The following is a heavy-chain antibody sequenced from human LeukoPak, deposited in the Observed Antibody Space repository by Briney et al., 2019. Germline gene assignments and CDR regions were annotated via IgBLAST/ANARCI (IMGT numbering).Heavy chain of an antibody. Sequence: SETLSLTCAVSGGSISSSNWWSWVRQPPGKGLEWIGEIYHSGSTNYNPSLKSRVTISVDTSKNQFSLKLSSVTAADTAVYYCARPRRIAAAGRGGFDYWGQGTLVTVSS. V-gene: IGHV4-4*02. CDR2: IYHSGST. J-gene: IGHJ4*02. D-gene: IGHD6-13*01. CDR1: GGSISSSNW. CDR3: ARPRRIAAAGRGGFDY.